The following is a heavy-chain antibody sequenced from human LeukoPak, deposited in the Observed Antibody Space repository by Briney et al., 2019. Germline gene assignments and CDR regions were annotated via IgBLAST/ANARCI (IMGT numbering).Heavy chain of an antibody. CDR1: GFTFSSYG. CDR3: AKDLGTVTTVTTYFDY. V-gene: IGHV3-30*02. Sequence: GGSLRLSCAASGFTFSSYGMHWVRQAPGKGLEWVAFIRYDGSNKYYADSVKGRFTISRDDSKNTLYLQMNSLGAEDTAVYYCAKDLGTVTTVTTYFDYWGQGTLVTVSS. J-gene: IGHJ4*02. CDR2: IRYDGSNK. D-gene: IGHD4-17*01.